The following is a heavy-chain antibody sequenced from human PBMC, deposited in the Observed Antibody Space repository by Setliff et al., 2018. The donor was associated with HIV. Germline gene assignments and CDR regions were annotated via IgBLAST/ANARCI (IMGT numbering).Heavy chain of an antibody. V-gene: IGHV4-59*11. J-gene: IGHJ5*02. Sequence: SETLSLTCTVSGGSISGHYWSWIRQPPGKGLEWIAYIFYTGSTNYNPSLKSRVTISVDTSKNQFSLKLSSVTAADTAVYYCARDFKRYNSPCRFDPWGQGTLVTVSS. CDR1: GGSISGHY. D-gene: IGHD6-13*01. CDR2: IFYTGST. CDR3: ARDFKRYNSPCRFDP.